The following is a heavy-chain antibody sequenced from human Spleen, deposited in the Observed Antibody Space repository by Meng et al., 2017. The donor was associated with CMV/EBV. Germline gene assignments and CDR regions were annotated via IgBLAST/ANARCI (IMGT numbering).Heavy chain of an antibody. D-gene: IGHD2-2*01. CDR1: GDSISRYY. J-gene: IGHJ3*02. Sequence: SETLSLTCTVSGDSISRYYWGWIRQPPGKGLEWIGSIYYSGSTYYNPSLKSRVTISVDTSKTQFSLKLSSVTAADTAVYYCAREFPYCSSTSCYSGAFDIWGQGTMVTVSS. CDR2: IYYSGST. CDR3: AREFPYCSSTSCYSGAFDI. V-gene: IGHV4-39*07.